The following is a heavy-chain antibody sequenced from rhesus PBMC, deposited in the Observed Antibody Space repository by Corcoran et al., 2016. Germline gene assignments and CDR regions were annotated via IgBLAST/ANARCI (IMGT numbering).Heavy chain of an antibody. J-gene: IGHJ4*01. D-gene: IGHD4-29*01. CDR1: GGSVLGDYY. V-gene: IGHV4-106*01. CDR3: ARGVYGP. Sequence: QVQLQESGPGLVKPSETLSLTCAVSGGSVLGDYYWRWFRQPPGKGLEWIGYMHGNSGGSNYNPSLKNRVTISIDPSKSHFSLRLSSLTAADTAVYYCARGVYGPWGQGVLVTVSS. CDR2: MHGNSGGS.